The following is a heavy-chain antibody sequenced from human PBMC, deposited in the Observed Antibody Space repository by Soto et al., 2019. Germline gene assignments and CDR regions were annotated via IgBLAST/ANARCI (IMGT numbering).Heavy chain of an antibody. V-gene: IGHV1-69*13. D-gene: IGHD6-25*01. CDR1: GGILSSYV. CDR2: IIPIYGTA. Sequence: GASVKVSCKASGGILSSYVISWVRQAPGQGLEWMGGIIPIYGTANYAEKFQGRVTITADESTSTAYMELSSLTYEDTGVYYCARGAEDFLVSSGATWYRWLGPWGQGTLVTVSS. CDR3: ARGAEDFLVSSGATWYRWLGP. J-gene: IGHJ5*02.